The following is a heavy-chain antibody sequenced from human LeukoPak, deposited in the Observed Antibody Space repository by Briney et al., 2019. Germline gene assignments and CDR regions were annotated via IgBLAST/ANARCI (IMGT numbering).Heavy chain of an antibody. CDR2: INHSGST. CDR3: ARAYYDFWSGYYGTNWFDP. CDR1: GGSISSSNW. Sequence: PSETLSLTCAVSGGSISSSNWWSWVRQPPGKGLGWIGEINHSGSTNYNPSLKSRVTISVDTSKNQFSLKLSSVTAADTAVYYCARAYYDFWSGYYGTNWFDPWGQGTLVTVSS. J-gene: IGHJ5*02. D-gene: IGHD3-3*01. V-gene: IGHV4-4*02.